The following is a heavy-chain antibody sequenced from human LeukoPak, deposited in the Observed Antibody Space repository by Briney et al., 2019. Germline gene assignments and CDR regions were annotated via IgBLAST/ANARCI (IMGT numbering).Heavy chain of an antibody. CDR1: GFTFSSYS. V-gene: IGHV3-21*04. CDR3: ARDSSMLRGPLVIYYFDF. CDR2: ISSTSTYI. Sequence: GGSLRLSCAASGFTFSSYSMNWVRQAPGKGLEWVSSISSTSTYIYYADSLKGRFTISRDNAKNSLYLQMNSLRVDDTAVYYCARDSSMLRGPLVIYYFDFWGQGTLVTVSS. J-gene: IGHJ4*02. D-gene: IGHD3-10*01.